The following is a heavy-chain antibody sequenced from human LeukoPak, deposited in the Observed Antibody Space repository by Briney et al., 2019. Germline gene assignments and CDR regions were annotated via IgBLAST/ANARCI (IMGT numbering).Heavy chain of an antibody. Sequence: GGSLRLSCAASGFTFDGYAIYWVRQAPGKGLEWVSLITWDGGITYYADSVKGRFTISRDNAKNSLYLQMNSLRAEDTAVYYCARPSSGWPAYDYYYYYYMDVWGKGTTVTVSS. J-gene: IGHJ6*03. CDR3: ARPSSGWPAYDYYYYYYMDV. CDR1: GFTFDGYA. D-gene: IGHD6-19*01. CDR2: ITWDGGIT. V-gene: IGHV3-43D*03.